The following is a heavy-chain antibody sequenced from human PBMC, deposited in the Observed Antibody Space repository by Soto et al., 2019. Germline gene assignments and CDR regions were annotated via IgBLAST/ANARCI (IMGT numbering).Heavy chain of an antibody. J-gene: IGHJ4*02. Sequence: QVQLVQSGAEVKKTGASVKVSCKASGYTFTSYGITWVRQAPGQGVEWVGWISAYNGDTQYAQKVQGRVTMTTDTSTVTAYMELRSLKSDDTAVYYCARGASSLPGFHWGQGTLVTVSS. CDR1: GYTFTSYG. D-gene: IGHD6-13*01. V-gene: IGHV1-18*01. CDR3: ARGASSLPGFH. CDR2: ISAYNGDT.